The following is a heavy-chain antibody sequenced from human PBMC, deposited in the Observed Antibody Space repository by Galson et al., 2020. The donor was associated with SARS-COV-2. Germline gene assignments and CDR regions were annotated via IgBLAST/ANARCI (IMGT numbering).Heavy chain of an antibody. V-gene: IGHV3-30*03. CDR1: GFTFSNCG. J-gene: IGHJ4*02. Sequence: GESLKISCAASGFTFSNCGMHWVRQAPGKGLEWVAAITDDGNNKYYADSVKGRLTISRDNSKKMLYLQMDSLRPEDSAIYYCASVYSTGWYFHDSWGQGTLVTVSS. CDR3: ASVYSTGWYFHDS. D-gene: IGHD6-19*01. CDR2: ITDDGNNK.